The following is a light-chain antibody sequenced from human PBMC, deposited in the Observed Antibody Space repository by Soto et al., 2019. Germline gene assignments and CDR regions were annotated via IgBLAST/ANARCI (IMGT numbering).Light chain of an antibody. CDR2: DAS. Sequence: EIVLTQSPATLSLSLGERATLSCRASQSIGSYLAWYQHKLGQPPRLLIYDASNRATGIPARFSGSGSGTDFTLTISSLEPEDFAVYYCQQRSNWPLTFGQGTKVDIK. V-gene: IGKV3-11*01. CDR1: QSIGSY. CDR3: QQRSNWPLT. J-gene: IGKJ1*01.